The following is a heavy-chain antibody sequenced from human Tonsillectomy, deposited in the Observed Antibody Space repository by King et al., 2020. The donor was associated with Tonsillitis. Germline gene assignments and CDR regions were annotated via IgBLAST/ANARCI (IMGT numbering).Heavy chain of an antibody. J-gene: IGHJ4*02. CDR2: IFPCDSDT. D-gene: IGHD2-8*01. CDR1: GYRFTYHW. V-gene: IGHV5-51*01. Sequence: EQLVQSGAEVKKPGESLKISCQVSGYRFTYHWIGWVRQMPGQGLEWMGMIFPCDSDTKYSPSFQGRVTSSADTSINTAYLQWSSLKASDTAMYYCARHSVDYWGQGTLVTVSS. CDR3: ARHSVDY.